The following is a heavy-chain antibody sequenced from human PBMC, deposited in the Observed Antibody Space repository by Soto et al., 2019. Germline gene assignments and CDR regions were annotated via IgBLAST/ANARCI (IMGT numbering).Heavy chain of an antibody. CDR2: INAADGTT. V-gene: IGHV1-3*01. J-gene: IGHJ5*01. CDR1: GYTFISHA. D-gene: IGHD6-13*01. Sequence: QVHLVQSGAEVKKPGASVKVSCKASGYTFISHAVHWVRQAPGQGLEWMGWINAADGTTKFSQEFQGRVTITRDTSANSAYMELNSLTSEDTAVYYCAKSGASSPGNWFDSWGQGTLVTVSS. CDR3: AKSGASSPGNWFDS.